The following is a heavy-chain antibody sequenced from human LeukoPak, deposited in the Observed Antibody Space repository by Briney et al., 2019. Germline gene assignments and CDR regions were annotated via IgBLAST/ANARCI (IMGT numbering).Heavy chain of an antibody. D-gene: IGHD6-6*01. CDR3: ARPYSSSSPWDWFDP. CDR2: INPSGGST. V-gene: IGHV1-46*01. Sequence: GASVKVSCKASGYTFTSYYMHWVRQAPGQGLEGMGIINPSGGSTSYEQKFQGRVTMTRDTSTSTVYMELSSLRSEAAAVYYCARPYSSSSPWDWFDPWGQGTLVTVSS. J-gene: IGHJ5*02. CDR1: GYTFTSYY.